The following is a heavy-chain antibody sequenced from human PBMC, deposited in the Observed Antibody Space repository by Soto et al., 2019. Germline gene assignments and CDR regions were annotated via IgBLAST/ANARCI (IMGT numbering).Heavy chain of an antibody. CDR1: GGSISSYY. V-gene: IGHV4-59*08. CDR2: IYYSGST. Sequence: SETLSLTCTVSGGSISSYYWSWIRQPPGKGLEWIGYIYYSGSTNYNPSLKSRVTISVDTSKNQFSLKLSSVTAADTAVYYCARQRREGYYDFWSGYYTSFDYWGQGTLVTVSS. CDR3: ARQRREGYYDFWSGYYTSFDY. D-gene: IGHD3-3*01. J-gene: IGHJ4*02.